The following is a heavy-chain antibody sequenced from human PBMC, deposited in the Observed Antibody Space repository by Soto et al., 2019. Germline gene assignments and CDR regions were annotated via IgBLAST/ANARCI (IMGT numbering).Heavy chain of an antibody. Sequence: GQYLKISCKLSGYSFTSYWIACVLPLPVQVLEWMGIVYPGDSDTRYRYSPSFQGQVVISADISISTAYLQWSGLKASDTAMYYCARLAIPQDSSVGILQNWGQGTLVTVSS. J-gene: IGHJ1*01. CDR1: GYSFTSYW. D-gene: IGHD3-22*01. CDR2: VYPGDSDT. V-gene: IGHV5-51*01. CDR3: ARLAIPQDSSVGILQN.